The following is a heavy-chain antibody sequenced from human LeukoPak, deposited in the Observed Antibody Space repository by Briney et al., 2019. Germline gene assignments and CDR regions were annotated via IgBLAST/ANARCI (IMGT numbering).Heavy chain of an antibody. CDR2: IYKEGNT. V-gene: IGHV3-53*01. CDR3: ARESITSGWYLY. Sequence: PGGSLRLSCAASGFTVSDSYMSWVRQAPGKGLEWVSTIYKEGNTYHADPVKGRFTMSRDNSKNTLYLQMNSLRVEDTAIYYCARESITSGWYLYWGQGTLVTVSS. D-gene: IGHD6-19*01. CDR1: GFTVSDSY. J-gene: IGHJ4*02.